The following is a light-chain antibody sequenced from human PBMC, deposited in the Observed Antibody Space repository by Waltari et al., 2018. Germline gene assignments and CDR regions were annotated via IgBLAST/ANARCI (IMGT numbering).Light chain of an antibody. CDR1: QSVSRA. CDR3: QHYLRLPVT. V-gene: IGKV3-20*01. J-gene: IGKJ1*01. Sequence: EIVLTQSPGTLSSSPGERATLSCRASQSVSRALAWYQQKPGQAPRLLIYGASTRATGIPDRFSGSGSGTDFSLTISRLEPDDFAVYYCQHYLRLPVTFGQGTTVEI. CDR2: GAS.